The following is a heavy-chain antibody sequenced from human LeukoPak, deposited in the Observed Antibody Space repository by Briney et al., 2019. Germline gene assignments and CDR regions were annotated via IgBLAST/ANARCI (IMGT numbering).Heavy chain of an antibody. CDR3: ARRVLFGYSSGYDY. D-gene: IGHD3-22*01. V-gene: IGHV4-39*01. Sequence: SETLSLTCTVSGGYISSSSYYWGWIRQPPGKGLEWIGSIYYSGSTYYNPSLKSRVTISVDTSKNQFSLKLSSVTAADTAVYYCARRVLFGYSSGYDYWGQGTLVTVSS. CDR2: IYYSGST. J-gene: IGHJ4*02. CDR1: GGYISSSSYY.